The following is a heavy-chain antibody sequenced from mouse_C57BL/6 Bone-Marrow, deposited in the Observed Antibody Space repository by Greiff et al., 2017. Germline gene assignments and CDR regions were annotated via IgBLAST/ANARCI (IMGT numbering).Heavy chain of an antibody. CDR2: ISSGGSYT. Sequence: EVMLVESGGDLVKPGGSLKLSCAASGFTFSSSGMSWVRQTPDKRLEWVATISSGGSYTYYPDSVKGRFTISRDNAKNTLYLQMSSLKSEDTAMYYCARQRTGYYFDYWGQGTTLTVSS. J-gene: IGHJ2*01. V-gene: IGHV5-6*02. D-gene: IGHD4-1*01. CDR3: ARQRTGYYFDY. CDR1: GFTFSSSG.